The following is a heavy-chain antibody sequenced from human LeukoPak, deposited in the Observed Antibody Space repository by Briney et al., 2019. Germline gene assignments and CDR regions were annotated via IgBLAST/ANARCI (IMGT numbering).Heavy chain of an antibody. V-gene: IGHV3-7*01. CDR2: IKQDGREK. J-gene: IGHJ4*02. Sequence: GGSLRLSCAASGFTFSSYWMSWVRQAPGKGLEGVANIKQDGREKNYVDSVKGRFTISRDNAKNSLYLQMNSLRAEDTAVYYCARDKSSRRGVFDYWGQGTLVTVSS. D-gene: IGHD6-13*01. CDR3: ARDKSSRRGVFDY. CDR1: GFTFSSYW.